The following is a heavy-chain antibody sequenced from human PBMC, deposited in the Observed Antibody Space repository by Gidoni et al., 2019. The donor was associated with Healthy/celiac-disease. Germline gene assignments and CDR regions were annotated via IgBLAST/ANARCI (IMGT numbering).Heavy chain of an antibody. CDR1: GFTFSNAW. Sequence: EVQLVESGGGLVKPGGSLRLSCAASGFTFSNAWMSWVRQAPGKGLEWVGRIKSKTDGGTTDYAAPVKGRFTISRDDSKNTLYLQMNSLKTEDTAVYYCTTDVDDYSNFNGEDYWGQGTLVTVSS. CDR3: TTDVDDYSNFNGEDY. D-gene: IGHD4-4*01. J-gene: IGHJ4*02. CDR2: IKSKTDGGTT. V-gene: IGHV3-15*01.